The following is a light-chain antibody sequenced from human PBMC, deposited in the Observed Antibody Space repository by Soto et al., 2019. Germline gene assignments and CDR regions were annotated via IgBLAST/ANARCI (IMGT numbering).Light chain of an antibody. CDR3: KQSKSFPLT. CDR1: QSISSW. J-gene: IGKJ4*01. V-gene: IGKV1-5*01. Sequence: DIQMTQSPSTLSASVGDRVTITCRASQSISSWLAWYQQKPGKAPKLLIYDASSLESGVPSRFSGSGYGTDFSLIISSLQPEDLATYYCKQSKSFPLTFGGGTKVDIK. CDR2: DAS.